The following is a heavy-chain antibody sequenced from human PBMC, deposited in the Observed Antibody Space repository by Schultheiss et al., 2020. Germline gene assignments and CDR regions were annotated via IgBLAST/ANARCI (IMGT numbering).Heavy chain of an antibody. CDR1: GGSISDYY. V-gene: IGHV4-59*12. CDR2: IYYSGVT. D-gene: IGHD3-10*01. J-gene: IGHJ4*02. Sequence: SQTLSLTCTVSGGSISDYYWSWLRQPPGKGLEWIGYIYYSGVTKYNPSLESRVTISLDTSKKQFSLKLTSVTAADTAVYYCARGSGSGIYMFNWGQGTLVTVSS. CDR3: ARGSGSGIYMFN.